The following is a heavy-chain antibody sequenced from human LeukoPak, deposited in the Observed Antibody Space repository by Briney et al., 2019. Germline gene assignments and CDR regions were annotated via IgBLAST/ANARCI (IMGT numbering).Heavy chain of an antibody. J-gene: IGHJ2*01. D-gene: IGHD4-23*01. Sequence: GGSLRLSCAASGFTFDDYAMHWVRQTPGKGLEWVSGISWNSGSIGYADSVKGRFTISRDNAKNSLYLQMNSLRPGDTALYYCAKNMPPNYGGNSAFWYFDLWGRGTLVTVSS. CDR3: AKNMPPNYGGNSAFWYFDL. V-gene: IGHV3-9*01. CDR2: ISWNSGSI. CDR1: GFTFDDYA.